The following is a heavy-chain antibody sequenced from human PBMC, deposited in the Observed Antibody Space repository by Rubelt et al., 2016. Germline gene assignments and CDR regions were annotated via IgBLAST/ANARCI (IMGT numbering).Heavy chain of an antibody. J-gene: IGHJ4*02. V-gene: IGHV4-39*01. CDR1: GGSISSSSYY. D-gene: IGHD6-19*01. CDR2: IYYSGST. Sequence: QLQLQESGPGLVKPSETLSLTCTVSGGSISSSSYYWGWIRQPPGQGLEWIGSIYYSGSTYYNPSLKSRATISVDTSKNPFSLKLSSVTAADTAVYYCARLSSGWYYFDYWGQGTLVTVSS. CDR3: ARLSSGWYYFDY.